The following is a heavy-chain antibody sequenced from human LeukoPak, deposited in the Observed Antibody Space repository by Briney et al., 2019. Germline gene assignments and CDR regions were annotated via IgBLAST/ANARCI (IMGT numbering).Heavy chain of an antibody. D-gene: IGHD2-2*01. J-gene: IGHJ3*02. V-gene: IGHV3-30*02. CDR2: IRYDGSNK. CDR1: GFTFSSYG. CDR3: AKDLRRSSIVVVPAAIPDAFDI. Sequence: PGGSLRLSCAASGFTFSSYGMHWVRQAPGKGLEWVAFIRYDGSNKYYADSVKGRFTISRDNSKNTLYLQMNSLRAEDTAVYYCAKDLRRSSIVVVPAAIPDAFDIWGQGTMVTVSS.